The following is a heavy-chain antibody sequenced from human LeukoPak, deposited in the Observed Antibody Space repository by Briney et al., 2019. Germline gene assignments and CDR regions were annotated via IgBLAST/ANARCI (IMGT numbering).Heavy chain of an antibody. CDR1: GGSISTSNW. V-gene: IGHV4-4*02. CDR2: MYHSGST. Sequence: KASETLSLTCAVSGGSISTSNWWSWVRPPPGKGLEWIGEMYHSGSTNYNPSLKSRVAISVDKSKNQFSLKLNSMTAADTAVYYCARASGSYDILTGLMYGFDPWGQGTLVTVSS. CDR3: ARASGSYDILTGLMYGFDP. J-gene: IGHJ5*02. D-gene: IGHD3-9*01.